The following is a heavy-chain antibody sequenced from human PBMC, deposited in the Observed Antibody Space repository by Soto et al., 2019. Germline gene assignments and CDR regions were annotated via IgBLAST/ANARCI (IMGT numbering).Heavy chain of an antibody. J-gene: IGHJ4*02. V-gene: IGHV1-46*01. CDR3: ARGGHVVVVTAALDY. CDR2: VNPRGGHT. CDR1: GDTFTDYY. D-gene: IGHD2-21*02. Sequence: QVQLMQSGAEVKKPGASVKVSCKASGDTFTDYYIHWVRQAPGQGLEWMGTVNPRGGHTTYAQHLRGRVTMTRDTSTSTLYMELTSLTSDDTAIYYCARGGHVVVVTAALDYWGQGTLVTVSS.